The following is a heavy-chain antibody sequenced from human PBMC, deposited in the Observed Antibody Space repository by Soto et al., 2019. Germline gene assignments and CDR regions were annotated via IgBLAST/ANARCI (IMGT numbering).Heavy chain of an antibody. V-gene: IGHV4-59*01. J-gene: IGHJ4*02. D-gene: IGHD6-19*01. CDR3: ARGGWKLFDY. CDR2: FYYSGST. Sequence: PSETLSLTCTVSGGSISSYYWSWIRQPPGKGLEWIGYFYYSGSTNYNPSLKSRVTISVDTSKNQFSLKLSSLTAADTAVYYCARGGWKLFDYWGQGTLVTVS. CDR1: GGSISSYY.